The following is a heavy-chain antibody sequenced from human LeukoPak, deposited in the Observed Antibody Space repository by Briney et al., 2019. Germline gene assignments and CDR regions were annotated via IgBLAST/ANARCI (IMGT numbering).Heavy chain of an antibody. CDR2: ISSSGSTI. D-gene: IGHD3-22*01. J-gene: IGHJ6*02. V-gene: IGHV3-48*03. CDR3: ARVARYYDSSGYYPLYYYYGMDV. Sequence: GGSLRLSCAASGFTFSSYEMNWVRQAPGKGPEWVSYISSSGSTIYYADSVKGRFTISRDNAKNSLYLQMNSLRAEDTAVYYCARVARYYDSSGYYPLYYYYGMDVWGQGTTVTVSS. CDR1: GFTFSSYE.